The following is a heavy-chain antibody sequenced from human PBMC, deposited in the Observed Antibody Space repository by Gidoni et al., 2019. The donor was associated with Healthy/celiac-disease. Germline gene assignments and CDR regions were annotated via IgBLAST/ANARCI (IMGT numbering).Heavy chain of an antibody. D-gene: IGHD6-13*01. CDR1: GGSLSSGRYY. Sequence: QVQLQESGPGLVKPSQTLSLTCTVSGGSLSSGRYYWSWIRQPAGKGLEWIGRIYTSGSTNYNPSLKSRVTISVDTSKNQFSLKLSSVTAADTAVYYCARETAAAKNYYYYGMDVWGQGTTVTVSS. CDR2: IYTSGST. V-gene: IGHV4-61*02. CDR3: ARETAAAKNYYYYGMDV. J-gene: IGHJ6*02.